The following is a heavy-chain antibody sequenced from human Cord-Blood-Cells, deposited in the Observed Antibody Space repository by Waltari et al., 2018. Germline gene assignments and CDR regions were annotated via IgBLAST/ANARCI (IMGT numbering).Heavy chain of an antibody. CDR3: ASSIQGGTDY. Sequence: QLQLQESGPGLVKPSETLSLTCTVSGGYISSSSYYWGLIRQPPGKGLEWIGSIYYSGSTYYNPSLKSRVTISGDTSKNQFSLKLSSVTAADTAVYYCASSIQGGTDYWGQGTLVTVSS. CDR2: IYYSGST. V-gene: IGHV4-39*01. CDR1: GGYISSSSYY. J-gene: IGHJ4*02. D-gene: IGHD3-16*01.